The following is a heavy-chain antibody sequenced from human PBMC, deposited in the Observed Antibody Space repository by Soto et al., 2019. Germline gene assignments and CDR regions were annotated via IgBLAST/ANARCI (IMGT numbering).Heavy chain of an antibody. V-gene: IGHV3-30*18. D-gene: IGHD1-1*01. CDR3: AKDRLEARSFFYFYALDV. J-gene: IGHJ6*02. CDR1: GFPFSTYG. CDR2: ISYDGNNK. Sequence: ESGGGVVQPGRSLRLSCEASGFPFSTYGMHWVRQAPGKGLEWVAVISYDGNNKYYADSVKGRFTISRDNSKNTLSLQLNSLRADDTAVYPCAKDRLEARSFFYFYALDVWGQGTTVIVSS.